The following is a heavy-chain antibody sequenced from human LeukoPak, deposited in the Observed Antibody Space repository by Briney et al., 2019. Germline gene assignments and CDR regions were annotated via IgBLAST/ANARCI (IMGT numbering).Heavy chain of an antibody. Sequence: SETLSLTCTVSGGSISSYYWSWIRQPPAKGLEWIGYIYYSGSTNYNPSLKSRVTISVDTSKNQFSLKLSSVTAADTAVYYCAREGLPSRNAFDIWGQGTMVTVSS. J-gene: IGHJ3*02. V-gene: IGHV4-59*01. CDR2: IYYSGST. CDR1: GGSISSYY. CDR3: AREGLPSRNAFDI. D-gene: IGHD3-16*01.